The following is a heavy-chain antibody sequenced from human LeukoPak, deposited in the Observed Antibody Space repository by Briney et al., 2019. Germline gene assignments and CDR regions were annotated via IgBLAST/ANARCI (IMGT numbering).Heavy chain of an antibody. V-gene: IGHV1-69*13. Sequence: ASVKVSCKASGGTFSSYAISWVRQAPGQGLEWMGGIIPIFGTANYAQKFQGRVTITADESTSTAYMELSSLRSEDTAVYYCARRLWSGYYEAFDIWGQGTMVTVSS. D-gene: IGHD3-3*01. CDR2: IIPIFGTA. J-gene: IGHJ3*02. CDR3: ARRLWSGYYEAFDI. CDR1: GGTFSSYA.